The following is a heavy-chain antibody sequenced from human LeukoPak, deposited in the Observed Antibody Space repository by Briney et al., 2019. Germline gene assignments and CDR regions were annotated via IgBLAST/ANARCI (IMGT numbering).Heavy chain of an antibody. Sequence: ASVKVSCKASGYTFTSYGISWVRQAPGQGLEWMGWISAYNGNTNYVQKLQGRVTMTTDTSTSTAYMELRSLRSDDTAVYYCTRDERVYSYGLYYYYGMDVWGQGTTVTVSS. CDR3: TRDERVYSYGLYYYYGMDV. CDR1: GYTFTSYG. D-gene: IGHD5-18*01. V-gene: IGHV1-18*01. CDR2: ISAYNGNT. J-gene: IGHJ6*02.